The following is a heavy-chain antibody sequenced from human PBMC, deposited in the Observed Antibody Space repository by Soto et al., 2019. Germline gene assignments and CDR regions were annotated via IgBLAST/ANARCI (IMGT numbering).Heavy chain of an antibody. V-gene: IGHV3-23*01. D-gene: IGHD2-15*01. J-gene: IGHJ6*02. CDR2: VTRGGSA. CDR3: AKDDCSICNGPAYNFDMDV. Sequence: GGSLRLSCAASGFTFSNYSMTWVRQAPGKGLEWVSGVTRGGSAYYADSVKGRFTISRDNSKNTVFLQMNSLRAEDTAIYYCAKDDCSICNGPAYNFDMDVWGQGTTVT. CDR1: GFTFSNYS.